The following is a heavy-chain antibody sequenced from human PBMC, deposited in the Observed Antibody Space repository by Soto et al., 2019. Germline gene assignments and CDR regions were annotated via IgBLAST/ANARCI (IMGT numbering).Heavy chain of an antibody. CDR3: ARPAGGIAAASTTDFDY. Sequence: SETLSLTCTVSGGSISSGGYYWSWIRLHPGKGLEWIGYIYYSGSTYYNPSLKSRVTISVDTSKNQFSLKLSSVTAADTAVYYCARPAGGIAAASTTDFDYWGQRTLVTVSS. D-gene: IGHD6-13*01. CDR2: IYYSGST. J-gene: IGHJ4*02. CDR1: GGSISSGGYY. V-gene: IGHV4-31*03.